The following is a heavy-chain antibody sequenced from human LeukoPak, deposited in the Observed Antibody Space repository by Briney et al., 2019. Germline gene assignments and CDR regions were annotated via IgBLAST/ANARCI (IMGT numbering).Heavy chain of an antibody. CDR3: TSFKFFGGFDY. Sequence: PGGSLRLSCAASGFTFSGSAMHWVRQAPGKGLEWVGRIRSNANSYATAYAASVKGRFTISRDDSKNTAYLQMNSLKTEDTAVYYCTSFKFFGGFDYWGQGTLVTVSS. V-gene: IGHV3-73*01. CDR2: IRSNANSYAT. CDR1: GFTFSGSA. D-gene: IGHD2-15*01. J-gene: IGHJ4*02.